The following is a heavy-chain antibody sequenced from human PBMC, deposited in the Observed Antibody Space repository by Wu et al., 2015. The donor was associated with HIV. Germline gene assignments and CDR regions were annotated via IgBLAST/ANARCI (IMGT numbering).Heavy chain of an antibody. J-gene: IGHJ4*02. Sequence: QVQLLQSGAEVKKLGSSVKVSCKASGGSFPNSAINWVRQAPGQGLEWMGGIIPIFGTANYAQKFQGRVTITADESTSTAYMELSSLRSEDTAVYYCARDPVGATPLTYSYWGQGTLVTVSS. D-gene: IGHD1-26*01. CDR2: IIPIFGTA. V-gene: IGHV1-69*12. CDR3: ARDPVGATPLTYSY. CDR1: GGSFPNSA.